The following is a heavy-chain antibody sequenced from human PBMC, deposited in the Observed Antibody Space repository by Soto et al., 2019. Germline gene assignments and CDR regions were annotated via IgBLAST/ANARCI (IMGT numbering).Heavy chain of an antibody. CDR3: ARGRYYYGSGIGYYVDWFDP. J-gene: IGHJ5*02. CDR2: IYYSGST. Sequence: SETLSLTCTVSGGSISNYYWSWIRQPPGKGLEWIAYIYYSGSTNYNPSLKSQVTISVDTSKNQFSLKLSSVTAADTAVYYCARGRYYYGSGIGYYVDWFDPWGQGTLVTVSS. CDR1: GGSISNYY. D-gene: IGHD3-10*01. V-gene: IGHV4-59*01.